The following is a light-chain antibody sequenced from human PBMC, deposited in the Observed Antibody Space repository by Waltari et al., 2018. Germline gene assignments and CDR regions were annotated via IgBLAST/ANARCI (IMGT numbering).Light chain of an antibody. Sequence: SYVLTQPPSVSVAPGQAASITCRVDHIGSTSLHWYQQKAGQAPVLVVHDDSDRPSGIPERLSGSNSGNTATLTISRVEAGDEADFYCQVWDSGSGHPHVVFGGGTRLTVL. J-gene: IGLJ2*01. V-gene: IGLV3-21*02. CDR1: HIGSTS. CDR3: QVWDSGSGHPHVV. CDR2: DDS.